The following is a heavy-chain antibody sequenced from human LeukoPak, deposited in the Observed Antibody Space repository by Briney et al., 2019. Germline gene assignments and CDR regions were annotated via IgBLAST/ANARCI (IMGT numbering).Heavy chain of an antibody. V-gene: IGHV3-64D*09. CDR2: INDNGGRT. D-gene: IGHD1-26*01. CDR1: GFIFSNYW. Sequence: PGGSLRLSCTASGFIFSNYWMHWVRQAPGKGLEYVSGINDNGGRTHYGDSVKGRFSISRDNSKNTLHLQMSTLRAEDTALYYCVKDVGGSYAFDYWGQGILVTVAS. J-gene: IGHJ4*02. CDR3: VKDVGGSYAFDY.